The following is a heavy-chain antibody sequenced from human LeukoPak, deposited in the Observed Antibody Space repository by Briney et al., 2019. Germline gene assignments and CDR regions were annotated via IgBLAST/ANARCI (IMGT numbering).Heavy chain of an antibody. D-gene: IGHD4-23*01. CDR2: INSDGSST. CDR3: ARQTPSDYYFYYGMDV. J-gene: IGHJ6*02. V-gene: IGHV3-74*01. Sequence: GGSLRLSCAASGFTFSSYWMHWVRQAPGKGLVWVSRINSDGSSTSYADSVKGRFTISRDNAKNTLYLQMNSLRAEDTAVYYCARQTPSDYYFYYGMDVWGQGTRSPSP. CDR1: GFTFSSYW.